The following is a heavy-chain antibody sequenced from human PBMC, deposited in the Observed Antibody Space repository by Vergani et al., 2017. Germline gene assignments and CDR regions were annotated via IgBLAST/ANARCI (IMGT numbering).Heavy chain of an antibody. D-gene: IGHD6-13*01. CDR1: GFTVSSNY. V-gene: IGHV3-53*02. Sequence: EVQLVETGGGLIQPGGSLRLSCAASGFTVSSNYMSWVRQAPGKGLEWVSVIYSGGSTYYADSVKGRFTISRDNAKNSLYLQMNSLRAEDTAVYYCARIAAAAGTDIYYYGMDVWGQGTTVTVSS. J-gene: IGHJ6*02. CDR2: IYSGGST. CDR3: ARIAAAAGTDIYYYGMDV.